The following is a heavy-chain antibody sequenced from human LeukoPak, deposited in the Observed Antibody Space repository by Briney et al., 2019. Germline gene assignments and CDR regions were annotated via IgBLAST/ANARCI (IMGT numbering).Heavy chain of an antibody. D-gene: IGHD6-13*01. Sequence: GGSLRLSCTASGFTFSSYVMNWVRQAPGKGLEWVSYISSSGSTIYYADSVKGRFTISRDNAKNSLYLQMNSLRAEDTAVYYCARDPAAADYFDYWGQGTLVTVSS. V-gene: IGHV3-48*04. CDR1: GFTFSSYV. J-gene: IGHJ4*02. CDR2: ISSSGSTI. CDR3: ARDPAAADYFDY.